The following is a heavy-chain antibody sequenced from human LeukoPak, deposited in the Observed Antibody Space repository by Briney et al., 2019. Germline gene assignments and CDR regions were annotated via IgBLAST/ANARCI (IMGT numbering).Heavy chain of an antibody. V-gene: IGHV3-30*18. CDR2: VSDNGSKT. J-gene: IGHJ4*02. Sequence: PGRSLRLSCAASGFTFSNYGMHWVRQAPGKGLEWVAVVSDNGSKTYYADSVKGRFTISRDNSKNTLYLQMNSLRAEDTAVYYCAKDPVAGTRRWAVDSWGQGTLVTISS. CDR1: GFTFSNYG. CDR3: AKDPVAGTRRWAVDS. D-gene: IGHD6-19*01.